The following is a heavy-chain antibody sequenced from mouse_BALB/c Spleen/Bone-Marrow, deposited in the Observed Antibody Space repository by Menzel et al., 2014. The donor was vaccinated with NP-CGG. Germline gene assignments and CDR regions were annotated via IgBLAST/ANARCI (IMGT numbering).Heavy chain of an antibody. CDR1: GFTFXDFY. V-gene: IGHV7-1*02. J-gene: IGHJ3*01. CDR2: SRNKAKYYTT. Sequence: EVQLVESGGGLVQPGDSLRLSCATSGFTFXDFYMEWVRQPPGKRLEWIAASRNKAKYYTTEYSASVKGRFIVSRDTSLSVLYLQMNALRAEDTAIYYCARDVGYGNYFVYWGQGTLVTVSA. CDR3: ARDVGYGNYFVY. D-gene: IGHD2-10*02.